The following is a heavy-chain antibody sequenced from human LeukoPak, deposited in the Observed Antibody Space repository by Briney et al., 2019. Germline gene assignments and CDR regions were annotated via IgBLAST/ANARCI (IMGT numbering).Heavy chain of an antibody. Sequence: GGSLRLSCVASGFTFSSLAMNWVRQAPGRGLEWVSSISSNSSYIQYADSVKGRFTIPRDNAKNTLYLQMNSLRAEDTAVYYCARVIYGSGSYSYCYYYYGMDVWGQGTTVTVSS. J-gene: IGHJ6*02. D-gene: IGHD3-10*01. V-gene: IGHV3-21*01. CDR3: ARVIYGSGSYSYCYYYYGMDV. CDR2: ISSNSSYI. CDR1: GFTFSSLA.